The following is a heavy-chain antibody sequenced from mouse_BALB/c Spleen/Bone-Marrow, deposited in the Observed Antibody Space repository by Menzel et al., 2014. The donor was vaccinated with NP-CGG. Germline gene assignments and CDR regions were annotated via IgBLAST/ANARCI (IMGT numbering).Heavy chain of an antibody. CDR2: ISSGSSSI. J-gene: IGHJ4*01. CDR3: ARGNDRGYPMDY. V-gene: IGHV5-17*02. D-gene: IGHD3-1*01. Sequence: EVMLVESGGGLVQPGGSRKLSCAASGFTFSSFGMHWVRQAPEKGLEWVAYISSGSSSIYYADTVKGRFTISRDNSKNILFLQMTSLRSEDTAMYYCARGNDRGYPMDYWGQGISVTVSS. CDR1: GFTFSSFG.